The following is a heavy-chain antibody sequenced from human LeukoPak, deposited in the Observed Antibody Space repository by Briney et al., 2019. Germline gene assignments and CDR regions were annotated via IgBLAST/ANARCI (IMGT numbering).Heavy chain of an antibody. CDR1: GFTFSDYY. CDR2: ISSSGSTI. CDR3: ARVQEPAAIPPIYYYYYMDV. Sequence: GGSLRLSCAASGFTFSDYYMSWIHQAPGKGLEWVSYISSSGSTIYYADSMKGRFTISRDNAKNSLYLQMNSLRAEDTAVYYCARVQEPAAIPPIYYYYYMDVWGKGTTVTVSS. D-gene: IGHD2-2*01. J-gene: IGHJ6*03. V-gene: IGHV3-11*04.